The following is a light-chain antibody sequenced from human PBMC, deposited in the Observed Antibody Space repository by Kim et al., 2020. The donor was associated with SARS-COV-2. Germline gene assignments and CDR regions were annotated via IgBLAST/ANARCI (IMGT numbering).Light chain of an antibody. CDR2: AAS. J-gene: IGKJ1*01. CDR1: QGISNY. Sequence: DIQMTQSPSSLSASIGYRVTITCRASQGISNYLAWYQQKSGKVPKLLIYAASTLQSGVPSRFSGSGSGTDFTLTISSLQPEDVATYFCQKYNSAPWTFGQGTKVDIK. V-gene: IGKV1-27*01. CDR3: QKYNSAPWT.